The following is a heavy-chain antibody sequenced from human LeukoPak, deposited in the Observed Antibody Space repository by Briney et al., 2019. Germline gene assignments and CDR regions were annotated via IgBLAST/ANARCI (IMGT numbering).Heavy chain of an antibody. D-gene: IGHD3-10*01. V-gene: IGHV3-7*01. CDR2: IKQDGSEK. J-gene: IGHJ5*02. CDR3: ARVIYGSGTYYKGWFDP. CDR1: GFTFSSYW. Sequence: PGGSLRLSCAASGFTFSSYWMSWVRQAPGKGLEWVAGIKQDGSEKNYVDSVKGRFTISRDNAKNSLYLQMNSLRAEDTAVYYCARVIYGSGTYYKGWFDPWGQGTLVTVSS.